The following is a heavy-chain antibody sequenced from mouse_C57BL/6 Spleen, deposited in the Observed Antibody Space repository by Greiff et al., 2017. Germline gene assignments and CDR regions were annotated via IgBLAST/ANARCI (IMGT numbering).Heavy chain of an antibody. CDR3: AREEASRKAMDY. V-gene: IGHV3-6*01. J-gene: IGHJ4*01. D-gene: IGHD6-1*01. Sequence: EVQLQESGPGLVKPSQSLSLTCSVTGYSFTSGYYWYWIRQFPGNQLEWMGYISYDGLNNYNPSLKNRNSITRDTSKNQFFLKLNSVTTEDTATYYCAREEASRKAMDYWGQGTSVTVSS. CDR1: GYSFTSGYY. CDR2: ISYDGLN.